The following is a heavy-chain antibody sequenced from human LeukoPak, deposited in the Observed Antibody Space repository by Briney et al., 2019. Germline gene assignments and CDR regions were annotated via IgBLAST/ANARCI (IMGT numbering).Heavy chain of an antibody. Sequence: GASVKVSCKASEYTFTGYYMHWVRQAPGQGLEWMGWINPNSGGTNYAQKFQGRVTMTRDTSISTAYMELSRLRSDDTAVYYCARPYYDILTGYYIWGQGTLVTVSS. CDR3: ARPYYDILTGYYI. CDR1: EYTFTGYY. V-gene: IGHV1-2*02. J-gene: IGHJ4*02. D-gene: IGHD3-9*01. CDR2: INPNSGGT.